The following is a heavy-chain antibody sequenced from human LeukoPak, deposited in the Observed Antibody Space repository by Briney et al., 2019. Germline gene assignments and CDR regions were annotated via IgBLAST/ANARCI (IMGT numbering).Heavy chain of an antibody. CDR2: ISGSGGST. Sequence: GESLKISCKGSGYYFTTYWIGWVRPAPGKGLEWVSTISGSGGSTYYADSVKGRFTISRDNSKNMVYLQVNSLRADDTAVYYCAKNRGAGSHFYYHMNVWGKGTTVTVSS. CDR3: AKNRGAGSHFYYHMNV. V-gene: IGHV3-23*01. J-gene: IGHJ6*03. D-gene: IGHD1-26*01. CDR1: GYYFTTYW.